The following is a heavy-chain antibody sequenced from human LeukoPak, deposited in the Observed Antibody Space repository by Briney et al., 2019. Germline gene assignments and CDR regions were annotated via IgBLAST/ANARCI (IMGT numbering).Heavy chain of an antibody. D-gene: IGHD2-2*01. J-gene: IGHJ4*02. CDR1: GFTVSSNY. CDR2: IYSGGST. V-gene: IGHV3-53*01. CDR3: AGPTCLRGGYCSTNF. Sequence: PGGSLRLSCAASGFTVSSNYMSWVRQAPGKGLEWVSVIYSGGSTYYADSVKGRFTISRDNSKNTLYLQMNSLRAEDTAVYYCAGPTCLRGGYCSTNFWGQGTLVTVSS.